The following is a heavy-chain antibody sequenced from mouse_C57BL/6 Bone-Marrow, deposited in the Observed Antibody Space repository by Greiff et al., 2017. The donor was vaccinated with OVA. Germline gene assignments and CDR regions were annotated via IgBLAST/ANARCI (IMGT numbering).Heavy chain of an antibody. CDR1: GYSITSGYS. J-gene: IGHJ2*01. CDR2: ISYDGSN. D-gene: IGHD2-1*01. V-gene: IGHV3-6*01. Sequence: ESGPGLVKPSQSLSLTCSVTGYSITSGYSWNWIRQFPGNQLEWMGYISYDGSNNYNPSLKNRISITRDTSKNQFFLKLNSVTTEDTATYYCARDDGNYDYWGQGTTLTVSS. CDR3: ARDDGNYDY.